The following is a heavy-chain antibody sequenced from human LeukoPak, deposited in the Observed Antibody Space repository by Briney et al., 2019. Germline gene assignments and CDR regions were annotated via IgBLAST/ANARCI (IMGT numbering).Heavy chain of an antibody. V-gene: IGHV4-59*01. J-gene: IGHJ4*02. D-gene: IGHD6-6*01. CDR1: GGSISSYY. CDR2: IYYSGST. Sequence: SETLSLTCTVSGGSISSYYWGWVRQPPGKGLEWIGYIYYSGSTNYNPSLKSRVTISVDTSKNQFSLKLSSVTAADTAVYYCARVDPDSSSTLEVFDYWGQGTLVTVSS. CDR3: ARVDPDSSSTLEVFDY.